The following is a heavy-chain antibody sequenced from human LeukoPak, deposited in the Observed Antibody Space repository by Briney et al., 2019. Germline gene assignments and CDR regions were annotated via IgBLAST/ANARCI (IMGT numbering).Heavy chain of an antibody. D-gene: IGHD2-2*01. CDR2: MNPNSGNT. J-gene: IGHJ5*02. V-gene: IGHV1-8*03. CDR3: ARTPPRDPSAALNWFDP. Sequence: ASVKVSCKASGYTFTSYDINWVRQATGQGLEWMGWMNPNSGNTGYAQKFQGRVTITRNTSISTAYMELSRLRSDDTAVYYCARTPPRDPSAALNWFDPWGQGTLVTVSS. CDR1: GYTFTSYD.